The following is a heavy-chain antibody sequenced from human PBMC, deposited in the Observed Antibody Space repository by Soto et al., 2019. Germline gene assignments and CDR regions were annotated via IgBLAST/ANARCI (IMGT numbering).Heavy chain of an antibody. Sequence: LRLSCAASGFTFGDYAMQWVRQAPGKGLEWVSAISWNSGSIDYADSVKGRFTISRDNAKNSLYLQMNSLRAEDTALYYCAKSHTTSGWYVTTDYWGQGTRVTVS. CDR1: GFTFGDYA. CDR3: AKSHTTSGWYVTTDY. V-gene: IGHV3-9*01. J-gene: IGHJ4*02. D-gene: IGHD6-19*01. CDR2: ISWNSGSI.